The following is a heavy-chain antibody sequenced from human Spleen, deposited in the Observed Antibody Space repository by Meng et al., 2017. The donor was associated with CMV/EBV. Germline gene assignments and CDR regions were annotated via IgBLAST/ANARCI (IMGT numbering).Heavy chain of an antibody. J-gene: IGHJ4*02. V-gene: IGHV4-4*02. CDR3: ARGRGYSYGYLDY. D-gene: IGHD5-18*01. CDR2: IYHSGST. CDR1: GGSISSSNW. Sequence: CAVSGGSISSSNWWSWVRQPPGKGLEWIGEIYHSGSTNYSPSLKSRVTISVDKSKNQFSLKLSSVTAADTAVYYCARGRGYSYGYLDYWGQGTLVTVSS.